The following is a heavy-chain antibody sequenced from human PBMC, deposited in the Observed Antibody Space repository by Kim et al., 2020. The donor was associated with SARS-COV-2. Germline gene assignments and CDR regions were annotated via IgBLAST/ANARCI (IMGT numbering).Heavy chain of an antibody. CDR2: ISYDGSNK. CDR1: GFTFSSYA. D-gene: IGHD3-22*01. Sequence: GGSLRLSCAASGFTFSSYAMHWVRQAPGKGLEWVAVISYDGSNKYYADSVKGRFTISRDNSKNTLYLQMNSLRAEDTAVYYCARENLAYSTMIVVVIVAHFDYWGQGTLVTVSS. J-gene: IGHJ4*02. V-gene: IGHV3-30-3*01. CDR3: ARENLAYSTMIVVVIVAHFDY.